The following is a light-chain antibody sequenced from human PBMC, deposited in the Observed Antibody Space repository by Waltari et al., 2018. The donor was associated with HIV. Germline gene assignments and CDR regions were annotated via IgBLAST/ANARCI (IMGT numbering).Light chain of an antibody. CDR1: SSDVGGYKY. Sequence: QSALTRPRSVSGSPGQSISIPCTGTSSDVGGYKYVSWYQQYPGEVPTLMIYDVTKRGSGVPDRFSGSKSCNTAALTSSGGRAEDEADYYCCSYAGVYTRWVFGGGTKLTVL. J-gene: IGLJ3*02. CDR3: CSYAGVYTRWV. CDR2: DVT. V-gene: IGLV2-11*01.